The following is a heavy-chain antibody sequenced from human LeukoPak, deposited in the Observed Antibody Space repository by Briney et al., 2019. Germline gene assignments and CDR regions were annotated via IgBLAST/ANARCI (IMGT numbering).Heavy chain of an antibody. CDR2: IWYDGSNK. V-gene: IGHV3-33*01. J-gene: IGHJ4*02. Sequence: GGSLRLSCAASGFTFSSYGMHWVRQAPGKGLEWVAVIWYDGSNKYYADSVKGRFTISRDNSKNTLYLQMNSLRAEDTAVYYCARDQQEGYYDSSGYPDYWGQGTLVTVSS. D-gene: IGHD3-22*01. CDR1: GFTFSSYG. CDR3: ARDQQEGYYDSSGYPDY.